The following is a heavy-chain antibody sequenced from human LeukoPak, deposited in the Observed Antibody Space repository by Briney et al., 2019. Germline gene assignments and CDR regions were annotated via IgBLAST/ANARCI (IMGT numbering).Heavy chain of an antibody. J-gene: IGHJ5*02. V-gene: IGHV3-30*01. Sequence: GRSLRLSCAASGFTFSSYAMHWVRQAPGKGLEWVAVISYDGSNKYYADSVKGRFTISRDNSKNTLYLQMNSLRAEDTAVYYCASYLWSGSVTPVPWGQGTLVTVSP. CDR2: ISYDGSNK. CDR1: GFTFSSYA. D-gene: IGHD3-3*01. CDR3: ASYLWSGSVTPVP.